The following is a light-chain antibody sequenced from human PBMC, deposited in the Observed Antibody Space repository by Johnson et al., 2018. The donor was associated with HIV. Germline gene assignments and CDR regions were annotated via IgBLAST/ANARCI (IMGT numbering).Light chain of an antibody. J-gene: IGLJ1*01. Sequence: QSVLTQPPSVSAAPGQKVTISCSGSSYNIGNNYVSWYQQLPGTAPKLLIYDNNQRPSGIPDRFSGSKSGTSATLGITGLQTGDEADYYCGTWDSSLSAEAVFGSGTKVTLL. CDR3: GTWDSSLSAEAV. CDR2: DNN. CDR1: SYNIGNNY. V-gene: IGLV1-51*01.